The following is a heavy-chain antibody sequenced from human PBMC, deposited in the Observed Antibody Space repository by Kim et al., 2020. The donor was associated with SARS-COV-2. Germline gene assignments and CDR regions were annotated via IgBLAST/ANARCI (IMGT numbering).Heavy chain of an antibody. Sequence: SETLSLTCAVSGGSISSSTWWSWVRQSPGKVLEWIGEIYHSGTTNYNPSLKSRVTISVDKSKNQFSLKLSSVTAADTAVYYCARRGGSYFPLDNWGQGTLVTVSS. CDR2: IYHSGTT. J-gene: IGHJ4*02. CDR1: GGSISSSTW. CDR3: ARRGGSYFPLDN. V-gene: IGHV4-4*02. D-gene: IGHD1-26*01.